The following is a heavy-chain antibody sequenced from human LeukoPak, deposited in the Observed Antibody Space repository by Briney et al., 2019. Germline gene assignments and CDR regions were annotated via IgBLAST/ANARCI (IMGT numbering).Heavy chain of an antibody. CDR2: INTDGTVT. CDR3: ATKQWLAPPPDS. V-gene: IGHV3-74*01. Sequence: PGGSLRLSCAASGFTFSKYWMLWVRQAPGKGLESVSRINTDGTVTTSADSVKGRFTVSRDNADNTMLLQMNSVRDEDTAVYYCATKQWLAPPPDSWGQGTPVTVSS. CDR1: GFTFSKYW. J-gene: IGHJ4*02. D-gene: IGHD6-19*01.